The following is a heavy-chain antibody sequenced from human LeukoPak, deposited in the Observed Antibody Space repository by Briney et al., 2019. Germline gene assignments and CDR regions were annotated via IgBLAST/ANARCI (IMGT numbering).Heavy chain of an antibody. CDR3: AKVAGTLLYYYYMDV. J-gene: IGHJ6*03. CDR2: ISGSGGST. CDR1: GFTFSGHG. D-gene: IGHD6-19*01. Sequence: GGSLRLSCAASGFTFSGHGMNWVRQAPGKGLEWVSAISGSGGSTYYADSVKGRFTISRDNAKNSLYLQMNSLRAEDTAVYYCAKVAGTLLYYYYMDVWGKGTTVTISS. V-gene: IGHV3-23*01.